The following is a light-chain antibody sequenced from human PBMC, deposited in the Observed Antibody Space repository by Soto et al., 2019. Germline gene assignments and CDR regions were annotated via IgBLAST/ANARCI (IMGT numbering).Light chain of an antibody. J-gene: IGKJ2*01. Sequence: EIVMTQSPATLSVSPGERATLSCRASQSVSSNLAWYQHKPGQAPRLLXYAASSRATGSPDRFSGGGSGTDFTLTISRLEPEDFAVYYCLNFDISPLYTFGQGTKVDIK. V-gene: IGKV3-20*01. CDR1: QSVSSN. CDR2: AAS. CDR3: LNFDISPLYT.